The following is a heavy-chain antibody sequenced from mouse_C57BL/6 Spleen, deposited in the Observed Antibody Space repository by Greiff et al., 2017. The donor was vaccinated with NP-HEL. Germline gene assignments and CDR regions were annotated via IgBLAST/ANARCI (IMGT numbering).Heavy chain of an antibody. Sequence: EVKLEESGGGLVQPGGSMKLSCVASGFTFSNYWMNWVRQSPEKGLEWVAQIRLKSDNYATHYAESVKGRFTISRDDSKSSVYLQMNNLRAEDTGIYSCTVPLRGYFDVWGTGTTVTVSS. CDR1: GFTFSNYW. V-gene: IGHV6-3*01. J-gene: IGHJ1*03. CDR2: IRLKSDNYAT. CDR3: TVPLRGYFDV.